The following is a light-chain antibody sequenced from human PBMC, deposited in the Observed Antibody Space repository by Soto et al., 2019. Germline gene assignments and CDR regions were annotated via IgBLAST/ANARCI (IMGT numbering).Light chain of an antibody. V-gene: IGLV2-14*03. Sequence: QSSLTQPASVSGSPVQSITISCTGTSSDVGAYNFFSWHQQHPGKAPKLMIYNVYDRPAGISYRFYGSKSGNTASLTISGLQGEDEADYYCSAYAXSRTYVFGTGTXVXV. CDR2: NVY. CDR3: SAYAXSRTYV. J-gene: IGLJ1*01. CDR1: SSDVGAYNF.